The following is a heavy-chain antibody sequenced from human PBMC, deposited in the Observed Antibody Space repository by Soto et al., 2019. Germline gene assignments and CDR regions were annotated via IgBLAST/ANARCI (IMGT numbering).Heavy chain of an antibody. J-gene: IGHJ4*02. D-gene: IGHD3-22*01. Sequence: SGKVSYKASCGTFSSYAISWVRQAPGQGLEWMGGIIPIFGTANYAQKFQGRVTITADESTSTAYMELSSLRSEDTAVYYCARDKGYDQGGHYFDYWGQGTLVTVSS. CDR1: CGTFSSYA. V-gene: IGHV1-69*13. CDR3: ARDKGYDQGGHYFDY. CDR2: IIPIFGTA.